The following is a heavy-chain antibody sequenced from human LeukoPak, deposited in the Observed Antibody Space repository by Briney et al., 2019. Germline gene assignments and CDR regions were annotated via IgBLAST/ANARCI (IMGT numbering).Heavy chain of an antibody. CDR3: ASLGTFRS. Sequence: KTSETLSLTCTVSGDSVSSSSYYWGWIRQPPGKGLEWIGSISYSGTNYNNPSLKSRVSISIDTSKNQFSVKLTSVTAADTAMYYCASLGTFRSWGQGTLVTVSS. CDR1: GDSVSSSSYY. D-gene: IGHD7-27*01. CDR2: ISYSGTN. J-gene: IGHJ5*02. V-gene: IGHV4-39*01.